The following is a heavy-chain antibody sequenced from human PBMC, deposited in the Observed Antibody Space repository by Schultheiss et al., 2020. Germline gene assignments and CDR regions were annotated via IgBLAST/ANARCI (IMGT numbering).Heavy chain of an antibody. CDR1: GFTFSSYA. CDR3: ASRDGYTDIDY. V-gene: IGHV3-48*01. Sequence: GGSLRLSCAASGFTFSSYAMSWVRQAPGKGLEWVSYISSSSSTIYYADSVRGRFTTSRDNARNSLYLQMNSLRAEDTAVYYCASRDGYTDIDYWGQGTLVTV. J-gene: IGHJ4*02. D-gene: IGHD5-24*01. CDR2: ISSSSSTI.